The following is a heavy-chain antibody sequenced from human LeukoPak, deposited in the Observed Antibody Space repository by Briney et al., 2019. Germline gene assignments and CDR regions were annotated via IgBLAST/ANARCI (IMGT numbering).Heavy chain of an antibody. J-gene: IGHJ3*02. CDR2: VYSDGNT. CDR3: ARDFSGRGDAFDI. D-gene: IGHD1-26*01. V-gene: IGHV3-53*01. Sequence: GGSLRLSCAASGFTVSSNYMSWVRQAPGKGLEWVSVVYSDGNTYYADSVKGRFTISRDNSKNTLYLQMNSLRAEDTAVYYCARDFSGRGDAFDIWGQGTMVTVSS. CDR1: GFTVSSNY.